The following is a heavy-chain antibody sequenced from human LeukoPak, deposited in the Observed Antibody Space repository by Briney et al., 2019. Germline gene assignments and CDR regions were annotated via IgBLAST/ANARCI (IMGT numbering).Heavy chain of an antibody. CDR2: INPNSGGT. CDR3: ARQAQEGMSAFDY. Sequence: ASVTVSCKASGYTFTGYYMHWVRQAPGQGLEWMGWINPNSGGTNYAQKFQGRVTMTRDTSISTAYMELSRLRSDDTAVYYCARQAQEGMSAFDYWGQGTLVTVSS. J-gene: IGHJ4*02. V-gene: IGHV1-2*02. D-gene: IGHD3-10*01. CDR1: GYTFTGYY.